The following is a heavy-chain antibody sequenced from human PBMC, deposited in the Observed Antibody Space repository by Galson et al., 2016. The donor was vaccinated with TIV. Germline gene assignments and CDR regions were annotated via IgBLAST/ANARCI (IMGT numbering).Heavy chain of an antibody. V-gene: IGHV4-30-2*01. CDR2: IFQTGST. CDR1: GDSISGGTYS. J-gene: IGHJ3*02. CDR3: ARGEWPSVPDAMQAFDI. D-gene: IGHD2-2*01. Sequence: TLSLTCTVTGDSISGGTYSWSWIRQPPGKGLEWIGYIFQTGSTYYNPSLMSLKSRVTISLDISKNQFSLKVKSVTAADTAMYHCARGEWPSVPDAMQAFDIWGQGTMVAVSS.